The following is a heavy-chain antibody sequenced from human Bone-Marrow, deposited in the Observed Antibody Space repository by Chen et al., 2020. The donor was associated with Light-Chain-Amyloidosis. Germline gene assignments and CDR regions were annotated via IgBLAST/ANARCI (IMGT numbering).Heavy chain of an antibody. D-gene: IGHD2-15*01. CDR2: IRNKDDNYAT. V-gene: IGHV3-73*01. Sequence: EVQLVESGGGLVKPGGSLRLSCAASGFSLSDSHMHWVRQASGRGLEWVGHIRNKDDNYATAYAASVKGRFTISRDESKNMAYLQMNSLKTEDAAVYYCTRQTVSCHDYWGQGTLVTVSS. J-gene: IGHJ4*02. CDR1: GFSLSDSH. CDR3: TRQTVSCHDY.